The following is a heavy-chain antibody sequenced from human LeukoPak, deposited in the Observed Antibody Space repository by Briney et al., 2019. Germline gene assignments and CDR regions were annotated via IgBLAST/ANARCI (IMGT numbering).Heavy chain of an antibody. CDR2: IYHSGST. Sequence: SETLSLTCAVSGGSISSSNWWSWVRQPPGKGLEWIGEIYHSGSTNYNPSLKSRVTISVDKSKNQFSLKLSSVTAADTAVYYCAREGGVWESYRYTVIDYWGQGTLVTVSS. J-gene: IGHJ4*02. CDR1: GGSISSSNW. V-gene: IGHV4-4*02. D-gene: IGHD3-16*02. CDR3: AREGGVWESYRYTVIDY.